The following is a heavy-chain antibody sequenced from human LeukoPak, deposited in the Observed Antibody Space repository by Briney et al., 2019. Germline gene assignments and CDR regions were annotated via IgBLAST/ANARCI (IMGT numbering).Heavy chain of an antibody. V-gene: IGHV4-34*01. CDR1: GGSFSGYY. Sequence: PSETLSLTCAVYGGSFSGYYWGWIRQPPGKGLEWFGSIYHSGSTYYNPPLKSRVTISVDTSKNQFSLKLSSVTAADTAVYYCARVPSFIVVVVAATRGWFDPWGQGTLVTVSS. CDR3: ARVPSFIVVVVAATRGWFDP. J-gene: IGHJ5*02. CDR2: IYHSGST. D-gene: IGHD2-15*01.